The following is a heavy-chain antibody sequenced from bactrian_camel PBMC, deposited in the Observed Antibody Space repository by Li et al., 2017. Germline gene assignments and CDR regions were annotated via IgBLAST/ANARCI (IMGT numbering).Heavy chain of an antibody. V-gene: IGHV3S53*01. Sequence: HVQLVESGGGSVQAGGSLRLSCVVSGYTSSSYCMAWFRQPPGKEREGVASIDTTGRTSYADSVKGRFTISKDNAKNTLYLQMDHLKAEDTARYYCAAERSTCWRLPQSISGADFDYWARGTQVTVS. CDR1: GYTSSSYC. CDR2: IDTTGRT. CDR3: AAERSTCWRLPQSISGADFDY. J-gene: IGHJ6*01. D-gene: IGHD1*01.